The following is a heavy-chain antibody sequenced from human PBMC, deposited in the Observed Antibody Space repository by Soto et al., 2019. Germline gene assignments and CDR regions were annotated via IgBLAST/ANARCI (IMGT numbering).Heavy chain of an antibody. Sequence: PVKVSCKASGFTFSSSAIQWVRQARGQRLEWIGWIVVGSGNTNYAQKFQERVTITRDMSTSTAYMELSSLRSEDTAVYYCAADRYGDYHMDVWGKGTTVTVSS. D-gene: IGHD4-17*01. CDR1: GFTFSSSA. J-gene: IGHJ6*03. CDR2: IVVGSGNT. V-gene: IGHV1-58*02. CDR3: AADRYGDYHMDV.